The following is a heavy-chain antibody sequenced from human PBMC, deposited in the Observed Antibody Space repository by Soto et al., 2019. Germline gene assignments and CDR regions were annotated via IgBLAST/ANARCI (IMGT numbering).Heavy chain of an antibody. CDR1: GFSFSSFN. CDR3: SRTGYSCSWDDAFDI. V-gene: IGHV3-21*01. D-gene: IGHD6-13*01. CDR2: ISGSTTYM. J-gene: IGHJ3*02. Sequence: EVQLVEYGGGLVRPGGSLRLSCAASGFSFSSFNMNWVRQAPGKGLEWVSSISGSTTYMFYADSVRGRFTISRDNAEDSLYLQLNSLTAEDTAVYYCSRTGYSCSWDDAFDIWGQGTMVTVSS.